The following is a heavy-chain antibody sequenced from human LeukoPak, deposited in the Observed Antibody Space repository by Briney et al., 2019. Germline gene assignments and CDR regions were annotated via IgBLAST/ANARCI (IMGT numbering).Heavy chain of an antibody. J-gene: IGHJ4*02. CDR3: ARGSSSWSEGGYYFDY. D-gene: IGHD6-13*01. CDR1: GGSISSYY. Sequence: SETLSLTCTVSGGSISSYYWSWIRQPPGKGLEWIGEINHSGSTNYNPSLKSRVTISVDTSKNQFSLKLSSVTAADTAVYYCARGSSSWSEGGYYFDYWGQGTLVTVSS. V-gene: IGHV4-34*01. CDR2: INHSGST.